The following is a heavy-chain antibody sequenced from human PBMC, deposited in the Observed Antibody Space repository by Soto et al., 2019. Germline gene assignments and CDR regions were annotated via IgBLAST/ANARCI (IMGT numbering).Heavy chain of an antibody. CDR2: IYYRGRT. J-gene: IGHJ6*02. Sequence: PSETLSLTCTVSGGSISSSSYYWGWIRQPPGKGLEWIGSIYYRGRTYYNPSLKSRVTISVDTSQNQSSLPLSSVTAAEPAVYYCARHPQIGQWLVYYYYYGMDVWGQGTTVTVS. V-gene: IGHV4-39*01. CDR1: GGSISSSSYY. CDR3: ARHPQIGQWLVYYYYYGMDV. D-gene: IGHD6-19*01.